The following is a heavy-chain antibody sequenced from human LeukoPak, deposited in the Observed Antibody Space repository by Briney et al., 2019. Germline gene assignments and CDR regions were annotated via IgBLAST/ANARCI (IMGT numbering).Heavy chain of an antibody. J-gene: IGHJ6*02. V-gene: IGHV3-30*04. CDR3: ALRLLGNPPMDV. D-gene: IGHD2-8*02. CDR1: GFTFSSYA. CDR2: ISYDGSNK. Sequence: GRSLRLSCAASGFTFSSYAMHWVRQAPGKGLEWVAAISYDGSNKYYADSVKGRFTISRDNSKNTLYLQMNSLRAEDTAVYYCALRLLGNPPMDVCGQGTTVTVSS.